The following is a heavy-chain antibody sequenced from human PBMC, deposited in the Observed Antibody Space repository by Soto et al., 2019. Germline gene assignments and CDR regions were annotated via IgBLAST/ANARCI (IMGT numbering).Heavy chain of an antibody. Sequence: QVQLQESAPGLVKPSGTLSLTCAVAGGSISDNWWSWVRRAPGKGLEWIGDIYHSGTTYYNPSLKGPVIILVDESASQISLTLTAVTGADTAVFYCARNVAVPRTRGFDYWGQGALVAVSS. J-gene: IGHJ4*02. CDR2: IYHSGTT. CDR1: GGSISDNW. D-gene: IGHD2-15*01. CDR3: ARNVAVPRTRGFDY. V-gene: IGHV4-4*02.